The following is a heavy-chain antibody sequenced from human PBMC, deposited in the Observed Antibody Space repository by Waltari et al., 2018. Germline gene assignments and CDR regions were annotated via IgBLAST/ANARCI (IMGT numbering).Heavy chain of an antibody. CDR2: IFHTGSS. J-gene: IGHJ6*03. CDR1: GYSISSGYF. Sequence: QVQLQESGPGLVKSSETLSLTCSVSGYSISSGYFWAWIRQPPGKGLEWIASIFHTGSSYYNPSLKSQVSISVDTSKNQYSLKLTSVTAADTAVYYCVKRAAGRYMDVWGKGTTVTVSS. V-gene: IGHV4-38-2*01. CDR3: VKRAAGRYMDV. D-gene: IGHD6-25*01.